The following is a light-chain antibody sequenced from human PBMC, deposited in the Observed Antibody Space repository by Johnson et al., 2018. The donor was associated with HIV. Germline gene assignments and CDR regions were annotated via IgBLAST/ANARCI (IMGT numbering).Light chain of an antibody. CDR3: ETWDSSLSGV. J-gene: IGLJ1*01. CDR1: SSNIGNNY. CDR2: DNN. V-gene: IGLV1-51*01. Sequence: QSVLTQPPSVSAAPGQKVTISCSGSSSNIGNNYVSWYQQLPGTAPKLLIYDNNKRPSGIPDRFSGSKSGTSATLGITGLPTGDEADYYIETWDSSLSGVFGTGTKVTVL.